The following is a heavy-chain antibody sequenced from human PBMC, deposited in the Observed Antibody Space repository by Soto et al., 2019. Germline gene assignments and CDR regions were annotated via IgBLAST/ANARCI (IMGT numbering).Heavy chain of an antibody. CDR1: GFTFSSYS. CDR2: ISSSSSYI. J-gene: IGHJ4*02. Sequence: GGSLRLSCAASGFTFSSYSMNWVRQAPGKGLEWVSSISSSSSYIYYADSVKGRFTISRDNAKNSLYLQMKSLRAEDTAVYYCARVGSWTDYSPFDYWGQGTLVTVSS. V-gene: IGHV3-21*01. D-gene: IGHD1-1*01. CDR3: ARVGSWTDYSPFDY.